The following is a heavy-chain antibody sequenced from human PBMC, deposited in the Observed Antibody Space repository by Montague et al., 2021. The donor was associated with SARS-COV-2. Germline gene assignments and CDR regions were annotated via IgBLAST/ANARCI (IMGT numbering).Heavy chain of an antibody. CDR1: GFTFSSYS. J-gene: IGHJ3*01. CDR3: AKDLVLRAARPVALDV. Sequence: SLRLSCAASGFTFSSYSVNWVRQAPGKGLEWISYISSSTNIIYYADSVKGRFTTSRDNARNSLYLQMNSQRVDDTAVYYCAKDLVLRAARPVALDVWGQGTVVTVSS. CDR2: ISSSTNII. D-gene: IGHD6-6*01. V-gene: IGHV3-48*04.